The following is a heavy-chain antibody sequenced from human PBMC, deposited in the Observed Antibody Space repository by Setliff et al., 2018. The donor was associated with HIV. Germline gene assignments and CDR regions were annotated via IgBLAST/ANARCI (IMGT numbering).Heavy chain of an antibody. Sequence: GESPKISCSASGFTFSSFTLAWVRQAPGKGLEWVSSLSTNVEYMSYAESVKGRFTISRDNARNSLYLQMDSLRVEDTALYYCARAPSPYLEWYFDSWGQGTLV. V-gene: IGHV3-21*01. J-gene: IGHJ4*02. D-gene: IGHD3-3*01. CDR3: ARAPSPYLEWYFDS. CDR1: GFTFSSFT. CDR2: LSTNVEYM.